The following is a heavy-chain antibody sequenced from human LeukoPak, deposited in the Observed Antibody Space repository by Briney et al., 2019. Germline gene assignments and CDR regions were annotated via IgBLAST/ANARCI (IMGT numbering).Heavy chain of an antibody. CDR3: ARAGPIDY. CDR1: GFIVSSKY. Sequence: GGSLRLSCAASGFIVSSKYMSWVRQAPGKGLEWVSVIYSGGSTYYAASVEGRFTISRDNSKNTVYLQMSSLRVEDTAVYYCARAGPIDYWGQGTLVTVSS. V-gene: IGHV3-53*01. J-gene: IGHJ4*02. CDR2: IYSGGST.